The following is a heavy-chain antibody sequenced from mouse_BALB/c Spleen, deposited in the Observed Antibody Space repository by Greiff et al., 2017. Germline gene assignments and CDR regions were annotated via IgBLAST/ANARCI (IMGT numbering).Heavy chain of an antibody. CDR3: ARDLSSYYFDY. Sequence: VQLQESGAELAKPGASVKMSCKASGYTFTSYWMHWVKQRPGQGLEWIGYINPSTGYTEYNQKFKDKATLTADKSSSTAYMQLSSLTSEDSAVYYCARDLSSYYFDYWGQGTTLSVSS. CDR1: GYTFTSYW. J-gene: IGHJ2*01. D-gene: IGHD1-1*01. CDR2: INPSTGYT. V-gene: IGHV1-7*01.